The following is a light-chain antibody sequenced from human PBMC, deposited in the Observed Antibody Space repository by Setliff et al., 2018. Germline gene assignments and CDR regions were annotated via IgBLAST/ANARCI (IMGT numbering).Light chain of an antibody. Sequence: QSVLTQPASVSGSPGQSITISCTGTSSDVGNYNFVSWYQQNPGKAPKLMLYEVSKRPSGVSNRFSGSKSGNTASLTISGLQADDEADYYGCSYADSSPVVFGGGTKVTV. CDR1: SSDVGNYNF. CDR2: EVS. V-gene: IGLV2-23*02. CDR3: CSYADSSPVV. J-gene: IGLJ2*01.